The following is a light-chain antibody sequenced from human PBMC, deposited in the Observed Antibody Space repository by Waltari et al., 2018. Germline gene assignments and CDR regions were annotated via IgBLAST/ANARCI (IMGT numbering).Light chain of an antibody. CDR3: HQYYSAPLT. CDR1: QSIVIY. CDR2: DAS. Sequence: EIVLTQSPATLSLSPGERATLSCRASQSIVIYLAWYQQKPGQAPRLLIYDASSRATGIPARFSGSGSGTDFTLTISSLEPEDFAVYYCHQYYSAPLTFGGGTKVEIK. J-gene: IGKJ4*01. V-gene: IGKV3-11*01.